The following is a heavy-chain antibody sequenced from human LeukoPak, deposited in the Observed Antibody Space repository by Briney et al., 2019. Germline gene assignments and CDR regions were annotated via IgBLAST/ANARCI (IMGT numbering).Heavy chain of an antibody. Sequence: GGSLRLSCAASGFTVSSNYMSWVRQAPGKGLEWVSVIYSGGSTYYADSVKGRFTISRDNSKNTLYLQMNSLRAEDTAVYYCARVPSAAGTGYWGQGTLVTVSS. CDR2: IYSGGST. D-gene: IGHD6-13*01. CDR1: GFTVSSNY. CDR3: ARVPSAAGTGY. V-gene: IGHV3-53*05. J-gene: IGHJ4*02.